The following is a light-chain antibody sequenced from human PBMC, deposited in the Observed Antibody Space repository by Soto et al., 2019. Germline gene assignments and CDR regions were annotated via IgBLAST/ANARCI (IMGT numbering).Light chain of an antibody. CDR2: KAS. CDR3: QQYNSYWT. Sequence: DIQMTQSPSTLSAYVGDRVTITCRASQSISSWLAWYQQKPGKAPKLLIYKASSLESGVPSRFSGSGSGTEFTLTISSLQPDDFATYYCQQYNSYWTFGLGTKV. J-gene: IGKJ1*01. V-gene: IGKV1-5*03. CDR1: QSISSW.